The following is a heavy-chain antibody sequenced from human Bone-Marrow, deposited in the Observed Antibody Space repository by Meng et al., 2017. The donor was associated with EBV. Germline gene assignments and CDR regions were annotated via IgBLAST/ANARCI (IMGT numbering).Heavy chain of an antibody. J-gene: IGHJ4*02. V-gene: IGHV1-69*01. CDR1: GGPFRNYA. CDR2: FLPTLGAP. D-gene: IGHD3-10*01. Sequence: QGQWVELGVEGKKLGSSVKVSCKPSGGPFRNYAVSWVRQAPGQGLEWLGGFLPTLGAPNYAQKFHGRVTITADESTSTHYMDLSSLRSDDTAVYYCASESGRGYTPDYWGQGTLVTVSS. CDR3: ASESGRGYTPDY.